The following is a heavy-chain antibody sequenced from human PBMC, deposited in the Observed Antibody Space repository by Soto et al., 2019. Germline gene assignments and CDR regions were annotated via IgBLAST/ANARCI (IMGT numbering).Heavy chain of an antibody. CDR2: IDPSDSYT. CDR3: ASCTDSGYGLDYYDGMDV. V-gene: IGHV5-10-1*01. Sequence: PGESLKISCKGSGYSFTSYWISWVRQMPGKGLEWMGRIDPSDSYTNYSPSFQGHVTISVDKSISTAYLQWSSLKASDTAMYYCASCTDSGYGLDYYDGMDVWGQGTTVTVSS. J-gene: IGHJ6*02. CDR1: GYSFTSYW. D-gene: IGHD5-12*01.